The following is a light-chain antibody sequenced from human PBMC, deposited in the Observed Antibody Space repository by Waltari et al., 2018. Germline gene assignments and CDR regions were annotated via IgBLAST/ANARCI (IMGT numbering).Light chain of an antibody. CDR2: AAS. Sequence: DIQMTQSPSSLSAPVGDSVTSNCRASQTIRGSLNWDQQKPGKAPKLLIYAASTLQSGVPSRFSGSGSGTDFTLTINRLQPEDFATYFCQQSYNDPLTFGGGTKMEIK. CDR3: QQSYNDPLT. CDR1: QTIRGS. V-gene: IGKV1-39*01. J-gene: IGKJ4*01.